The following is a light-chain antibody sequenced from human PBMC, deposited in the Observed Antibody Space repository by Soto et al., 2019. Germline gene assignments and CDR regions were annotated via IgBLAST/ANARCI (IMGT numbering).Light chain of an antibody. CDR2: EVR. J-gene: IGLJ1*01. CDR3: RSFTTSSTYV. Sequence: QSALTQPASVSGSPGQSITISCTGTTSDVGGYDYVSWYQQHPGKAPKLLIFEVRNRPSGVSSRFSGSRSANSASLTISGLQAEDEADYYCRSFTTSSTYVFGTGTKLTVL. CDR1: TSDVGGYDY. V-gene: IGLV2-14*01.